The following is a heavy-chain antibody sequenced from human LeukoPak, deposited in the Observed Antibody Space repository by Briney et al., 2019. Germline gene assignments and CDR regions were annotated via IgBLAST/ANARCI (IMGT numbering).Heavy chain of an antibody. CDR2: ISGSGGST. Sequence: GGSLRLSCAASGFTFSSYAMSWVRQAPGKGLEWVSAISGSGGSTYYADSVKGRFTISRDNSKNTLYLQMNSLRAEDTAVYYCANPVSFGVVYDAFDIWGQGTMVTVSS. CDR3: ANPVSFGVVYDAFDI. J-gene: IGHJ3*02. CDR1: GFTFSSYA. V-gene: IGHV3-23*01. D-gene: IGHD3-3*01.